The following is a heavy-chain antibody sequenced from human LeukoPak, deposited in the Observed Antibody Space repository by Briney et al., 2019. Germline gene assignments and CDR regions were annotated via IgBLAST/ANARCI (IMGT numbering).Heavy chain of an antibody. V-gene: IGHV3-66*01. CDR3: VRDRWPGLGDF. CDR1: GFIVSENY. Sequence: AGGSLRLSCAASGFIVSENYMSWVRQAPGKGLEWVSTVYSGGLTFYADPVKGGFTISRDNSKNTLYLQMSSLRAEDTAVYYCVRDRWPGLGDFWGQGTTVTVSS. D-gene: IGHD6-19*01. CDR2: VYSGGLT. J-gene: IGHJ6*02.